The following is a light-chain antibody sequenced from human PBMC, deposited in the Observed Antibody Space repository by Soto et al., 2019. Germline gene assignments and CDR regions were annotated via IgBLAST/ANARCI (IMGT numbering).Light chain of an antibody. CDR3: KQYGSSGT. V-gene: IGKV3-11*01. J-gene: IGKJ4*02. Sequence: EIVLTQSLATLSLSPGERATLSCRASQSVSSYLAWYQQKPGQDPRLLIYDASNRATGIPARFSGSGSGTDFTLTISSLAPEDFAVYYCKQYGSSGTFGEGTKVDIK. CDR2: DAS. CDR1: QSVSSY.